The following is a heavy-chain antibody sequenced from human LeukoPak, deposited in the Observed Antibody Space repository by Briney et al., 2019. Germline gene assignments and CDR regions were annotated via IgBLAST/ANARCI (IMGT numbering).Heavy chain of an antibody. Sequence: SETLSLTCAVYGGSFSGYYWSWIRQPPGKGLEWIGEINHSGSTNYSPSLKSRVTISVDTSKNQFSLKLSSVTAADTAVYYCARGHCSSTSCHDYWGQGTLVTVSS. CDR3: ARGHCSSTSCHDY. CDR1: GGSFSGYY. J-gene: IGHJ4*02. V-gene: IGHV4-34*01. D-gene: IGHD2-2*01. CDR2: INHSGST.